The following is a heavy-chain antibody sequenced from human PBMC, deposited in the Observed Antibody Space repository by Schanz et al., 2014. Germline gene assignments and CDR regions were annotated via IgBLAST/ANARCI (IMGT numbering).Heavy chain of an antibody. CDR1: GFTFSSYS. J-gene: IGHJ2*01. CDR3: ARVVRLAYCGGDCYSGGYFDL. D-gene: IGHD2-21*01. V-gene: IGHV3-21*01. Sequence: VQLVESGGCVVQPGRSLRLSCAASGFTFSSYSMNWVRQAPGKGLEWVSSISSSSSYIYYADSVKGRFTISRDNAKNSLYLQMNSLRAEDTAVYYCARVVRLAYCGGDCYSGGYFDLWGRGTLVTVSS. CDR2: ISSSSSYI.